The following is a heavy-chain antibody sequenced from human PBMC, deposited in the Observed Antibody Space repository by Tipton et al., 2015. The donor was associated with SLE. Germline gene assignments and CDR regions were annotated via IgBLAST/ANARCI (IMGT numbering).Heavy chain of an antibody. CDR3: ARLGVVAATRYYYSYGMDV. V-gene: IGHV3-53*05. Sequence: SLRLSCAASGFTVSSNYMSWVRQAPGKGLEWVSVIYSGGSTYYADSVKGRFTISRDNSKNTLYLQMNSLRAEDTAVYYCARLGVVAATRYYYSYGMDVWGQGTTVTVSS. J-gene: IGHJ6*02. CDR1: GFTVSSNY. CDR2: IYSGGST. D-gene: IGHD2-15*01.